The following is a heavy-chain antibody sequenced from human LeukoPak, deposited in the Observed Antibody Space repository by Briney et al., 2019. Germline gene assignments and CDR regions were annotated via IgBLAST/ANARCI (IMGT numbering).Heavy chain of an antibody. V-gene: IGHV3-21*01. CDR3: ARDSQYYYDSSGYKF. D-gene: IGHD3-22*01. Sequence: PGGSLRLSCAASGFTFSSYSMNSVRQAPGKGLEWVSSISSSSSYIYYADSVKGRFTISRDNAKNSLYLQMNSLRAEDTAVYYCARDSQYYYDSSGYKFWGQGTMVTVSS. CDR1: GFTFSSYS. J-gene: IGHJ3*01. CDR2: ISSSSSYI.